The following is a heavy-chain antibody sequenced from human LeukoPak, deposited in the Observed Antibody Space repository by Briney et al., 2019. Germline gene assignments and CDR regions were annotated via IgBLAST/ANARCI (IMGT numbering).Heavy chain of an antibody. Sequence: PGGSLRLSCAASGFTFSSYGMHWVRQAPGKGLEWVAVISYDGSNKYYADSVKGRFTISRDNSKNTLYLQMNSLRAEDTAVYYCAKDGGGSPGDYYYYGMDVWGQGTTVTVSS. D-gene: IGHD3-16*01. CDR1: GFTFSSYG. V-gene: IGHV3-30*18. J-gene: IGHJ6*02. CDR2: ISYDGSNK. CDR3: AKDGGGSPGDYYYYGMDV.